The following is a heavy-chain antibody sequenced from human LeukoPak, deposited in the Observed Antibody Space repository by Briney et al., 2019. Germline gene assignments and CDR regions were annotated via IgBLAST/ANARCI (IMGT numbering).Heavy chain of an antibody. V-gene: IGHV3-74*01. CDR2: ISSDGIST. J-gene: IGHJ4*02. D-gene: IGHD5-24*01. Sequence: PGGSLRLSCAASGFTFSTYWMHWVRQVPGKGLVWVSRISSDGISTAYADSVKGRFTLSRDNAKNTLYLQMNSLRAVDTAVYYCARSREPGRDGDYWGQGTLVTVSS. CDR1: GFTFSTYW. CDR3: ARSREPGRDGDY.